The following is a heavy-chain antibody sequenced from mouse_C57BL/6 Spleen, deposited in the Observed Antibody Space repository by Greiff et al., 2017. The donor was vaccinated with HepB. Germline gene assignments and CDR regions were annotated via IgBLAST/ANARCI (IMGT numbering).Heavy chain of an antibody. CDR1: GFSLTSYG. V-gene: IGHV2-6-1*01. CDR3: ARHGGSYWYFDV. D-gene: IGHD1-1*02. Sequence: VMLVESGPGLVAPSQSLSITCTVSGFSLTSYGVHWVRQPPGKGLEWLVVIWSDGSTTYNSALKSRLSISKDNSKSQVFLKMNSLQTDDTATYYCARHGGSYWYFDVWGTGTTVTVSS. J-gene: IGHJ1*03. CDR2: IWSDGST.